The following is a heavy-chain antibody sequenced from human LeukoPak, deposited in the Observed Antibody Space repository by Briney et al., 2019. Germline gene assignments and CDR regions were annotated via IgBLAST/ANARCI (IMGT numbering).Heavy chain of an antibody. CDR1: GGTFSNFA. D-gene: IGHD3-10*01. V-gene: IGHV1-69*05. CDR2: IIPVFGAT. Sequence: SVKVSCKASGGTFSNFAVSWVRQAPGQGLEWMGGIIPVFGATTYAENFQGRVTITRDTSASTAYMELSSLRSEDTAVYYCARAVRPMVRGVYSNWFDPWGQGTLVTVSS. J-gene: IGHJ5*02. CDR3: ARAVRPMVRGVYSNWFDP.